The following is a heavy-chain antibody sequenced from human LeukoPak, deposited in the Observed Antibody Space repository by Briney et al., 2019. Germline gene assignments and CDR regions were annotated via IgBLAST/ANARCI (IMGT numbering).Heavy chain of an antibody. CDR3: AKESSGGWYFDY. Sequence: GGSLRLSCAASGFTFSSYAMSWVRQAPGKGLEWVSSIPASGDSSYYADSVKSRFTISRDNSKNSLYLQMNSLRAEDTAVYYCAKESSGGWYFDYWGQGTLVTVSS. CDR2: IPASGDSS. D-gene: IGHD6-19*01. J-gene: IGHJ4*02. V-gene: IGHV3-23*01. CDR1: GFTFSSYA.